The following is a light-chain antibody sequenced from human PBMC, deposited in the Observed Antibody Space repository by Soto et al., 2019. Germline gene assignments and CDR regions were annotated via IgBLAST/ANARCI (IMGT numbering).Light chain of an antibody. CDR2: RNN. V-gene: IGLV1-47*01. J-gene: IGLJ2*01. CDR3: PAWDDSLSGVV. CDR1: SSNIGSNY. Sequence: QSVLTQPPSASGTPGQRVTISCSGSSSNIGSNYVFWYQHLPGTAPKLLIYRNNQRPSGVPDRFSGSKSCTSASLAISGLRSEDETDYYCPAWDDSLSGVVFGGGTKLTVL.